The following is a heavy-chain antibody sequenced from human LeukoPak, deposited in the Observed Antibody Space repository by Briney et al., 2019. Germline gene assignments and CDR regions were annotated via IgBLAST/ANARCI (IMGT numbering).Heavy chain of an antibody. J-gene: IGHJ4*02. D-gene: IGHD3-22*01. Sequence: ETLSLTCTVSGGSISSYYWSWIRQPPGKGLEWIGYIYYSGSTKYNPSLKSRVTISVDTSKNQFSLKLSSVTTADTAVYYCARGKYDSSGYPLLGFDYWGQETLVTVSS. V-gene: IGHV4-59*01. CDR1: GGSISSYY. CDR3: ARGKYDSSGYPLLGFDY. CDR2: IYYSGST.